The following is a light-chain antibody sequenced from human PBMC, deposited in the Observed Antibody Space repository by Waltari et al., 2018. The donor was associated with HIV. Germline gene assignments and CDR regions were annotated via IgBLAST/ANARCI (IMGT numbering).Light chain of an antibody. CDR3: QQYTTTWT. CDR1: LTISTW. CDR2: KAS. J-gene: IGKJ1*01. Sequence: DIQLTQSPSALSASVGDTVTITCRASLTISTWLGWYQQKPGKAPKLLIYKASFLQSGVPSRFSGSGSGTEFTLTISSLQPEDFATYYCQQYTTTWTFGQGTKVELK. V-gene: IGKV1-5*03.